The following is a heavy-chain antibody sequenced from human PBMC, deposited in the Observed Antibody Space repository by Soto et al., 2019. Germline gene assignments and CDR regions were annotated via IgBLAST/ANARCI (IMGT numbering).Heavy chain of an antibody. CDR2: IYYSGST. V-gene: IGHV4-59*01. CDR3: ARDRDGSGRWYGMDV. CDR1: GGSISSYY. J-gene: IGHJ6*02. Sequence: SEILSLTCTVSGGSISSYYWSWIRQPPGKGLEWIGYIYYSGSTNYNPSLKSRVTISVDTSKNQFSLKLSSVTAADTAVYYCARDRDGSGRWYGMDVWGQGTTVTVSS. D-gene: IGHD3-10*01.